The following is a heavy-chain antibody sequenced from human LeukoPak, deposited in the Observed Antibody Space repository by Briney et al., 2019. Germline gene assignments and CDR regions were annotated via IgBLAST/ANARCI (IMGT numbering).Heavy chain of an antibody. D-gene: IGHD1-20*01. J-gene: IGHJ4*02. CDR3: ARIWYFGDNNWRYFDY. V-gene: IGHV3-7*01. CDR2: IDPDGSET. CDR1: GFSFSNYW. Sequence: GGSLRLSCAASGFSFSNYWMSRVRQAPGKGLEWVANIDPDGSETQYVGSVKGRFTTSRDNAKNSLYLQMNSLRAEDTAIYYCARIWYFGDNNWRYFDYWGQGTLVTVSS.